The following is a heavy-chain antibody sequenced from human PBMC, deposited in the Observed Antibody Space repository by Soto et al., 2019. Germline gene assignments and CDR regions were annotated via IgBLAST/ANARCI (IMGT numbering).Heavy chain of an antibody. Sequence: PGGSLRLSCAASGVTFSTYAMTGVRQAPGKGLEWVSGISGSDGSTYYADSLKGRFTISRDNSKNTLYLQMNSLRAEDTAVYYCAKHRHYFYYWGQGTLVTVSS. J-gene: IGHJ4*02. CDR2: ISGSDGST. CDR3: AKHRHYFYY. V-gene: IGHV3-23*01. CDR1: GVTFSTYA.